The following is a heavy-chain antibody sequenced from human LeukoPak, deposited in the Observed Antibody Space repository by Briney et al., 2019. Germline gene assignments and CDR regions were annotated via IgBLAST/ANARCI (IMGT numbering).Heavy chain of an antibody. CDR1: GYTFTSYD. CDR3: ARDGRIAAAGGYNWFDP. CDR2: MNPNSGNT. D-gene: IGHD6-13*01. Sequence: ASVKVSCKASGYTFTSYDINWVRQATGQGLEWMGWMNPNSGNTGYAQKFQGRVTITADESTSTAYMELSSLRSEDTAVYYCARDGRIAAAGGYNWFDPWGQGTLVTVSS. V-gene: IGHV1-8*01. J-gene: IGHJ5*02.